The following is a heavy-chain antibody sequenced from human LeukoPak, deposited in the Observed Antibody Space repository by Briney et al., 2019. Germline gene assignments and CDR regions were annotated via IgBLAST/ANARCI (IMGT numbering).Heavy chain of an antibody. Sequence: GGSLRLSCAASGFTFSSYSMNWVRQAPGKGLEWVSSISSSSSYIYYADSVKGRFTISRDNAKNSLYLQMNSLRAEDTAVYYCARDCGGSCYRAFDIWGQGTMVTVSS. V-gene: IGHV3-21*01. J-gene: IGHJ3*02. CDR3: ARDCGGSCYRAFDI. CDR2: ISSSSSYI. CDR1: GFTFSSYS. D-gene: IGHD2-15*01.